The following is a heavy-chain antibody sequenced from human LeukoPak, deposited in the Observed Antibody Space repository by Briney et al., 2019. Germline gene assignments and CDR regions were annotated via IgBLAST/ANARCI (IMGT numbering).Heavy chain of an antibody. CDR1: GYSISSGHY. CDR3: ARAGRNCSGGSCYYDRYYFDY. J-gene: IGHJ4*02. D-gene: IGHD2-15*01. V-gene: IGHV4-38-2*02. Sequence: SETLSLTCTVSGYSISSGHYWGWIRQPPGKGLEWIGSIYHSGSTYYNPSLKSRVTISVDTSKNQFSLKLSSVTAADTAVYYCARAGRNCSGGSCYYDRYYFDYWGQGTLVTVSS. CDR2: IYHSGST.